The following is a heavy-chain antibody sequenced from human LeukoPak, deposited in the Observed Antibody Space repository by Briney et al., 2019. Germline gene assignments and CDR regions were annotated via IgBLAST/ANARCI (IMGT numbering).Heavy chain of an antibody. V-gene: IGHV3-23*01. CDR3: AKMVVGSGSYLTLIIDY. Sequence: PGGSLRLSCAASGFTFSSYAMSWVRQAPWKGLEWVSAISGSGGSTYYADSVKGRFTISRDNSKNTLYLQMNSLRAEDTAVYYCAKMVVGSGSYLTLIIDYWGQGTLVTVSS. D-gene: IGHD3-10*01. CDR1: GFTFSSYA. J-gene: IGHJ4*02. CDR2: ISGSGGST.